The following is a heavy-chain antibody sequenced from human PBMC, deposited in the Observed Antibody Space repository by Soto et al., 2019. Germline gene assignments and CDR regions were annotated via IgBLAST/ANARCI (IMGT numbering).Heavy chain of an antibody. J-gene: IGHJ4*02. Sequence: QLQLQESGPGLVKPSETLSLTCTVSGGSISSSSYYWGWIRQPPGKGLEWIGSIYYSGSTYYNPSVKSRVTISVDTSKNQFSRKLSSVTAADPAVYYCAGGLRGPSYYFDYWGQGTLVTVSS. V-gene: IGHV4-39*01. CDR3: AGGLRGPSYYFDY. CDR1: GGSISSSSYY. CDR2: IYYSGST. D-gene: IGHD4-17*01.